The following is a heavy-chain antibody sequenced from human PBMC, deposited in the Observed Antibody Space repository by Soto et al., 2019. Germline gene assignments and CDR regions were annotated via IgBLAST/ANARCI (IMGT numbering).Heavy chain of an antibody. D-gene: IGHD1-26*01. J-gene: IGHJ4*02. Sequence: HPGGSLRLSCGASGFSFSSYAMSWVRQAPGKGLEWVSVISGTSDPTYYADSVKGRFTISRDNSKNTLYLQMNNLIAEDTAVYYCAKDLVYGGSPKYDYWGQGT. CDR1: GFSFSSYA. V-gene: IGHV3-23*01. CDR2: ISGTSDPT. CDR3: AKDLVYGGSPKYDY.